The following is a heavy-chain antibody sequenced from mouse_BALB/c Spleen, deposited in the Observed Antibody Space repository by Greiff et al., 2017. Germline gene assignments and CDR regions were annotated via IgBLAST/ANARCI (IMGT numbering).Heavy chain of an antibody. V-gene: IGHV1-9*01. CDR2: ILPGSGST. CDR1: GYTFSSYW. CDR3: AGEGWLL. J-gene: IGHJ2*01. Sequence: VQLQQSGAELMKPGASVKISCKATGYTFSSYWIEWVKQRPGHGLEWIGEILPGSGSTNYNEKFKGKATFTADTSSNTAYMQLSSLTAEDSAVYDCAGEGWLLWGQGTTLTVSA. D-gene: IGHD2-3*01.